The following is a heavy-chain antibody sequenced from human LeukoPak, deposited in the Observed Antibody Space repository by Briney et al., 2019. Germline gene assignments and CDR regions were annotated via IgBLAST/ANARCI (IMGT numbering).Heavy chain of an antibody. CDR2: IYTSGST. V-gene: IGHV4-61*02. Sequence: PSETLSLTCTVSGGSISSGSYYWSWIRQPAGKGLEWIGPIYTSGSTNYNPSLKSRVTISVDTSKNQFSLKLSSVTAADTAVYYCARDSYYYDSSGYYYYFDYWGQGTLVTVSS. CDR3: ARDSYYYDSSGYYYYFDY. J-gene: IGHJ4*02. D-gene: IGHD3-22*01. CDR1: GGSISSGSYY.